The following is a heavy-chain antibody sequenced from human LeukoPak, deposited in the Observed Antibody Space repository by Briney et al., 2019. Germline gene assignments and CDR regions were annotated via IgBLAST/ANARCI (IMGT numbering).Heavy chain of an antibody. J-gene: IGHJ4*02. CDR2: IKSKTDGGTT. Sequence: GGSLRLSCAASGFTFSSSAMSWVRQAPGKGLEWVGRIKSKTDGGTTDYAAPVKGRFTISRDDSKNTLYLQMNSLKTEDTAVYYCTTDFFPSDLECSSSSRRTDYWGQGTLVTVSS. CDR1: GFTFSSSA. V-gene: IGHV3-15*01. CDR3: TTDFFPSDLECSSSSRRTDY. D-gene: IGHD6-6*01.